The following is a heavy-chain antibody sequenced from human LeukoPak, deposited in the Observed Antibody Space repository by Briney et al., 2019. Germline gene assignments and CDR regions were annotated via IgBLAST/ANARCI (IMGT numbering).Heavy chain of an antibody. CDR2: ISSDSTNI. J-gene: IGHJ4*02. V-gene: IGHV3-21*01. CDR1: GFTFSIYG. Sequence: GGSLRLSCAASGFTFSIYGMNWVRQAPGEGLEWVASISSDSTNIYYTDSVKGRFTISRDNAKNSLYLQMNSLILEDTAVYYCARDGSGSGDYWGQGTLVTVSS. D-gene: IGHD2-15*01. CDR3: ARDGSGSGDY.